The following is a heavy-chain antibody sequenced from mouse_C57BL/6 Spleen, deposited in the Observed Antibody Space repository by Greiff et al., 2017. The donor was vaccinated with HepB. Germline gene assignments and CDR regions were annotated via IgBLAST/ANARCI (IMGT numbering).Heavy chain of an antibody. Sequence: QVQLQQSGAELVKPGASVKISCKASGYAFSSYWMNWVKRRPGKGLEWIGQIYPGDGDTNYNGKFKGKATLTADKSSSTAYMQLSSLTSEDSAVYFCARSDYYGRWGQGTTLTVS. D-gene: IGHD1-1*01. V-gene: IGHV1-80*01. CDR3: ARSDYYGR. CDR1: GYAFSSYW. CDR2: IYPGDGDT. J-gene: IGHJ2*01.